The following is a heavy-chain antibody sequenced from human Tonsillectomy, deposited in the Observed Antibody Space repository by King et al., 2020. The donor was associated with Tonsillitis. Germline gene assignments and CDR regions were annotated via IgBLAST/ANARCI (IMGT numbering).Heavy chain of an antibody. D-gene: IGHD6-6*01. V-gene: IGHV4-59*01. Sequence: QLQESGPGLVKPSENLSLTCTVSGGSISNYYWSWIRPSPGKGLEWIGYLYYSGGTKYNPSLKSRVTISVDTSKNQFSLKLSSVTAADTAVYYCARDLGIAARLPFGYWGQGTLVTVSS. CDR1: GGSISNYY. CDR2: LYYSGGT. J-gene: IGHJ4*02. CDR3: ARDLGIAARLPFGY.